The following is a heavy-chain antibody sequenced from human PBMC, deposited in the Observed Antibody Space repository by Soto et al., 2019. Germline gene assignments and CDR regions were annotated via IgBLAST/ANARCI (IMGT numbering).Heavy chain of an antibody. Sequence: QLQLQESGPGLVKPSETLSPTCTVSGGSISSSTYYWGWIRQPPGKGLEWIGMIYYSGSAYYNPSLKSRVTISIDTSKNQFSLRLSSVTAADTAVYYCARHGVDYGDYASYYYYGMDVWGRGTTVTVSS. V-gene: IGHV4-39*01. D-gene: IGHD4-17*01. CDR3: ARHGVDYGDYASYYYYGMDV. J-gene: IGHJ6*02. CDR2: IYYSGSA. CDR1: GGSISSSTYY.